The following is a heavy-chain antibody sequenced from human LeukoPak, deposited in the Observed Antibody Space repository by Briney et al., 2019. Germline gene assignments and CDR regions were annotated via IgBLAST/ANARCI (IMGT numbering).Heavy chain of an antibody. J-gene: IGHJ2*01. CDR1: GYSISNGYY. D-gene: IGHD3-10*01. CDR3: ARGKYYYGSGTYYTRSYDWYFDL. CDR2: IYTSGST. V-gene: IGHV4-61*02. Sequence: TLSLACTVSGYSISNGYYWSWIRQPAGKGLEWIGRIYTSGSTNYNPSLKSRVSTSVDTSKNQFSLKLSSVTAADTAVYYCARGKYYYGSGTYYTRSYDWYFDLWGRGTLVTVSS.